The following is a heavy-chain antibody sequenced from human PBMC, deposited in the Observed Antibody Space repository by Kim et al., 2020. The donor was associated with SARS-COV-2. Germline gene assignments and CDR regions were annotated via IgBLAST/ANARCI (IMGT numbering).Heavy chain of an antibody. V-gene: IGHV3-21*01. D-gene: IGHD2-2*01. J-gene: IGHJ5*02. Sequence: VKGRFTISRDNAKNSLYLQMNSLRAEDTAVYYWARVGGYCSSTSCYWFDPWGQGTLVTVSS. CDR3: ARVGGYCSSTSCYWFDP.